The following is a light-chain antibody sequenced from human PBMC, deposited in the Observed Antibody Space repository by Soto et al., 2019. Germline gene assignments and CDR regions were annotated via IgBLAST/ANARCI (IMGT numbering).Light chain of an antibody. V-gene: IGKV3-15*01. CDR2: DAS. J-gene: IGKJ4*01. Sequence: TQSPVTLSVSPGERATLSCRASQTIRSDLAWYQQKPGQAPRLLISDASTRATSIPARFNGSGSGTEFTLAISSLQSEDFAIYYCHQYNTWPLTFGGGTKVDIK. CDR1: QTIRSD. CDR3: HQYNTWPLT.